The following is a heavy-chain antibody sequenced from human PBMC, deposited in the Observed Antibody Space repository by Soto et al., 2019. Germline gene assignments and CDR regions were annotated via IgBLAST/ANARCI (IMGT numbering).Heavy chain of an antibody. CDR1: GGTFSSYA. V-gene: IGHV1-69*01. J-gene: IGHJ6*02. Sequence: QVQLVQSGAEVKKPGSSVKVSCKASGGTFSSYAISWLRQAPGQGLEWMGGIIPIFGTANYAQKFQGRVTITADESTSTAYMELSSLRSEDTAVYYCASAVDTAMVNPYYYYGMDVWGQGTTVTVSS. CDR2: IIPIFGTA. CDR3: ASAVDTAMVNPYYYYGMDV. D-gene: IGHD5-18*01.